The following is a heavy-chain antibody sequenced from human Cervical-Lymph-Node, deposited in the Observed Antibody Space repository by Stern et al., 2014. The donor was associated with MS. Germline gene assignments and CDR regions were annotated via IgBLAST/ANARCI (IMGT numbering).Heavy chain of an antibody. J-gene: IGHJ4*02. Sequence: QVQLVQSGTEVKKPGSSVKVSCKPSEGTFGDSTINWVRQAPGQGLEWMGRICPILGIATYTQNFQGRVTFTADDSRTTAYLELRGLRSDDTAIYYCARTSLLDSWGQGTLVTVSS. D-gene: IGHD1-1*01. CDR3: ARTSLLDS. CDR1: EGTFGDST. V-gene: IGHV1-69*09. CDR2: ICPILGIA.